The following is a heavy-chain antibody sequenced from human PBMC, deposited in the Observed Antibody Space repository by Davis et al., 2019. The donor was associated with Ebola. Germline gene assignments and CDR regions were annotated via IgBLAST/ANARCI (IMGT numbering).Heavy chain of an antibody. Sequence: GESLKISCAVSGFTFSSYAMHWVRQAPGKGLEYVSAITSNGDRTYYANSVKGRFTISRDNSKNMLFLQMGSLRAEDTAVYYCASKDYYYGMDVWGQGTTVTVSS. V-gene: IGHV3-64*01. CDR2: ITSNGDRT. J-gene: IGHJ6*02. CDR1: GFTFSSYA. CDR3: ASKDYYYGMDV.